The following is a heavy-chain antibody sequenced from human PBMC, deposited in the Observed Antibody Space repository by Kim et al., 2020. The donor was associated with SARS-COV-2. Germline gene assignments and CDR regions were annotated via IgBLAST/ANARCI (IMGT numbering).Heavy chain of an antibody. CDR1: GFTFSSYA. CDR3: ARGGDGYNTAYYYYYGMDV. CDR2: ISYDGSNK. J-gene: IGHJ6*02. V-gene: IGHV3-30*04. D-gene: IGHD5-12*01. Sequence: GGSLRLSCAASGFTFSSYAMHWVRQAPGKGLEWVAVISYDGSNKYYADSVKGRFTISRDNSKNTLYLQMNSLRAEDTAVYYCARGGDGYNTAYYYYYGMDVWGQGTTVTVSS.